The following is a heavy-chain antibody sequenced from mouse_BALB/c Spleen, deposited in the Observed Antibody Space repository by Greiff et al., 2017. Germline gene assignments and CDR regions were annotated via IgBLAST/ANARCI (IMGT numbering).Heavy chain of an antibody. CDR1: GFTFSSYA. J-gene: IGHJ2*01. CDR2: ISSGGSYT. D-gene: IGHD2-4*01. CDR3: ARRYDYDGYYFDY. Sequence: EVQGVESGGGLVKPGGSLKLSCAASGFTFSSYAMSWVRQTPEKRLEWVATISSGGSYTYYPDSVKGRFTNSRDNAKNTLYLQMSSLRSEDTAMYYCARRYDYDGYYFDYWGQGTTLTVSS. V-gene: IGHV5-9-3*01.